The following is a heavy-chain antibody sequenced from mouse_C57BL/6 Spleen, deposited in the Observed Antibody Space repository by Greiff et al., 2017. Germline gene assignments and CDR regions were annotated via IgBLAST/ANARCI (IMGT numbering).Heavy chain of an antibody. J-gene: IGHJ2*01. CDR3: ARGILRDY. Sequence: QVQLKQPGAELVKPGASVKLSCKASGYTFTSYWMQWVKQRPGQGLEWIGEIDPSDSYTNYNQKFKGKATLTVDTSSSTAYMQLSSLTSEDSAVYYCARGILRDYWGQGTTLTVSS. V-gene: IGHV1-50*01. CDR1: GYTFTSYW. CDR2: IDPSDSYT. D-gene: IGHD1-1*01.